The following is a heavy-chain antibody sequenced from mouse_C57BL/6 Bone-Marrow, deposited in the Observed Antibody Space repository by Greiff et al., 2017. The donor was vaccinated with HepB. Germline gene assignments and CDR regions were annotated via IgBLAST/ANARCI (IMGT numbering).Heavy chain of an antibody. D-gene: IGHD1-1*01. CDR3: TTWSSYAMDY. V-gene: IGHV14-4*01. CDR1: GFNIKDDY. Sequence: EVQLQQSGAELVRPGASVKLSCTASGFNIKDDYMHWVKQRPEQGLEWIGWIDPENGDTEYASKFQGKATITADTSSNTAYLQLSSLTSEDTAVYYCTTWSSYAMDYRGQGTSVTVSS. J-gene: IGHJ4*01. CDR2: IDPENGDT.